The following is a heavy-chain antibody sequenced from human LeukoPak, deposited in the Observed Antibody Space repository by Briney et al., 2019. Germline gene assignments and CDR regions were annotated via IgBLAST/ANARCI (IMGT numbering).Heavy chain of an antibody. V-gene: IGHV3-23*01. Sequence: GGSLRLSCAASGFTFSSYAMSWVRQAPGKGLEWVSAISGSGGSTYYADSVKGRFTISRDNSKNTLYLQMNSLRAEDTAVYYCAKSRTKGTMVRGVLDYYFDYWGQGTLVTVSS. CDR1: GFTFSSYA. CDR2: ISGSGGST. CDR3: AKSRTKGTMVRGVLDYYFDY. D-gene: IGHD3-10*01. J-gene: IGHJ4*02.